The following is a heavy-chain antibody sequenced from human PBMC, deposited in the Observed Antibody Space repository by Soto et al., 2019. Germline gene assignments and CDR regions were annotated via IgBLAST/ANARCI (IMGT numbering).Heavy chain of an antibody. V-gene: IGHV4-59*02. CDR1: GASVSSFS. CDR2: IHNSGGT. J-gene: IGHJ4*02. CDR3: ARERGDYYDSSGYYPYFDY. D-gene: IGHD3-22*01. Sequence: PSETLSLTCSVTGASVSSFSWSWIRQSPGKGLEWIGYIHNSGGTNYTPSLRSRVTISVDTSKNQFSLKLSSVTAADTAVYYCARERGDYYDSSGYYPYFDYWGQGTLVTVSS.